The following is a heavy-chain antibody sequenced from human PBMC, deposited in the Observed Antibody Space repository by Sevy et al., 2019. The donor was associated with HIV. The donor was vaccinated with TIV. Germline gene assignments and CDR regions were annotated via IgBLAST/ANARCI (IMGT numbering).Heavy chain of an antibody. Sequence: GGSLRLSCAASGFTFSSYWMHWVRQAPGKGVVWVSRINSDGSSTSYADSVKGRFTISRDNAKNTLYLQMNSLRAEDTAVYYCARRGNDFWSDRGWFDPWGQGTLVTVSS. CDR3: ARRGNDFWSDRGWFDP. J-gene: IGHJ5*02. CDR1: GFTFSSYW. V-gene: IGHV3-74*01. D-gene: IGHD3-3*01. CDR2: INSDGSST.